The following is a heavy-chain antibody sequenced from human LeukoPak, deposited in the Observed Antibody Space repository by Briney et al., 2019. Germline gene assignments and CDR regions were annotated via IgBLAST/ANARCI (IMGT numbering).Heavy chain of an antibody. J-gene: IGHJ4*02. CDR2: INPSGGST. CDR3: ARGVAAAIDY. D-gene: IGHD6-13*01. CDR1: GYTFTSYY. Sequence: ASVTVSCKASGYTFTSYYMHWVRQAPRQGLEWMGIINPSGGSTSYAQKFQGRVTMTRDMSTSTVYMELSSLRSEDTAVYYCARGVAAAIDYWGQGTLVTVSS. V-gene: IGHV1-46*01.